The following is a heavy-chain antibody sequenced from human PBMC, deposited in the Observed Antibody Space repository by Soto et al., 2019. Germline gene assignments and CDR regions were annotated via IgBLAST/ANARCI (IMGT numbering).Heavy chain of an antibody. Sequence: QVQLVESGGGVVQPGRSLRLSCAASGFTFSSYGMHWVRQAPGKGLEWVAVIWYDGSNKYYADSVKGRFTISRDNSKNTPYLQMNSLRAEETAVYYCARRDGGVDTAMVYYYGMDVWGQGTTVTVSS. CDR1: GFTFSSYG. CDR2: IWYDGSNK. J-gene: IGHJ6*02. V-gene: IGHV3-33*01. D-gene: IGHD5-18*01. CDR3: ARRDGGVDTAMVYYYGMDV.